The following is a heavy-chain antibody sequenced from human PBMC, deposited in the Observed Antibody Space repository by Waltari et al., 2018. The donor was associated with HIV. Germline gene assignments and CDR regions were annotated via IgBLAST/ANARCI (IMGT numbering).Heavy chain of an antibody. V-gene: IGHV1-2*06. Sequence: QTLLLQSASQVKTPGASVTLSCKVSGDRFTTYFLYWLRQAPGQGFEWLGRINPDSGDTTYSQTFKTRVTMTRDTSSASTYMELTRLTSADTAIYFCARGEDISLTHLPRGFRLEFWGHGTLVTVSS. CDR3: ARGEDISLTHLPRGFRLEF. D-gene: IGHD3-10*01. CDR2: INPDSGDT. J-gene: IGHJ4*01. CDR1: GDRFTTYF.